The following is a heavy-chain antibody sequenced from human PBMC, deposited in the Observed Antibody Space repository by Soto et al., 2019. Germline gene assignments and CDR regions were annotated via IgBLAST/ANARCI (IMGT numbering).Heavy chain of an antibody. Sequence: SETLSLTCTVSGGSISSGDYYWSWIRQPPGKGLEWIGYIYYSGSTYYNPSLKSRVTISVDTSKNQFSLKLSSVTAADTAVYYCARVNDFWSGYLDYWGQGTLVTVSS. J-gene: IGHJ4*02. D-gene: IGHD3-3*01. CDR1: GGSISSGDYY. V-gene: IGHV4-30-4*01. CDR3: ARVNDFWSGYLDY. CDR2: IYYSGST.